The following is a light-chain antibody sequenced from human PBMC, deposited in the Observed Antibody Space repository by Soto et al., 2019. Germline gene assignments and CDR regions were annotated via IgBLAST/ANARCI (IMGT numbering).Light chain of an antibody. J-gene: IGKJ2*02. CDR3: QQYGSLRCT. CDR2: GAS. Sequence: IVLTQSPASLSWSPGERAALSCRASQSVSSSYLAWYQQKPGQGARLLIHGASSRATGIPDRFSGSGSGKDFTLTISRLEPEDFAVYYCQQYGSLRCTLGQVTKVEIX. V-gene: IGKV3-20*01. CDR1: QSVSSSY.